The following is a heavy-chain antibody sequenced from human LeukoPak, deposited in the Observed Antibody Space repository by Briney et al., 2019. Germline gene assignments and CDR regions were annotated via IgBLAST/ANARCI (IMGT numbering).Heavy chain of an antibody. Sequence: PGGSLRLSCAASGFTFSGYSMNWVRQAPGKGLQWISYISSSSGAIFYADSVKGRFIISRDNAISSLYLQLNSLRAEDTAVYYCARGGGNFDYWGQGTLVTVSS. V-gene: IGHV3-48*01. CDR1: GFTFSGYS. D-gene: IGHD3-16*01. CDR3: ARGGGNFDY. J-gene: IGHJ4*02. CDR2: ISSSSGAI.